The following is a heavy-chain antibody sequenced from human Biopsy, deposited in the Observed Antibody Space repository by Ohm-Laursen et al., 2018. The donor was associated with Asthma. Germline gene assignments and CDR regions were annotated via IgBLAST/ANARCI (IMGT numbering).Heavy chain of an antibody. Sequence: SDTLSLTCTVSGDSSNSGGYSWTWIRQLPGKGLEWIGYISYTGTTYYNPSLKSRISMTVDTFKIQFSLKLSSVTAADTAIYYCARERMFFYDSSGYGAFDIWGQGTLVTVSS. D-gene: IGHD3-22*01. CDR2: ISYTGTT. J-gene: IGHJ3*02. CDR1: GDSSNSGGYS. CDR3: ARERMFFYDSSGYGAFDI. V-gene: IGHV4-31*03.